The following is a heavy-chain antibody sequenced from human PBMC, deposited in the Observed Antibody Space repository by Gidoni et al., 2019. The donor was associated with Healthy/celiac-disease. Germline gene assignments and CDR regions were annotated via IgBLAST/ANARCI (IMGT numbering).Heavy chain of an antibody. D-gene: IGHD5-18*01. CDR2: ISWNSGSI. J-gene: IGHJ4*02. CDR1: GFTFDDYA. Sequence: EVQLLESGGGLVQPGRSLRLSCAASGFTFDDYAMHWVRQAPGKGLEWVSGISWNSGSIGYADSVKGRFTISRDNAKNSLYLQMNSLRAEDTALYYCAKDLRGYSYGLDYWGQGTLVTVSS. CDR3: AKDLRGYSYGLDY. V-gene: IGHV3-9*01.